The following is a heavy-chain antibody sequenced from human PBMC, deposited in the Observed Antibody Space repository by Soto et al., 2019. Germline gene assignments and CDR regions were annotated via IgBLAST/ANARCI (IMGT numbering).Heavy chain of an antibody. CDR2: TDYSGNT. CDR1: SDSISSYY. V-gene: IGHV4-59*08. J-gene: IGHJ4*02. Sequence: QVQLQESGPGLVRPSETLSLTCTVSSDSISSYYWIWLRQSPGTGLEWIGSTDYSGNTNYNPSLKSRVTISGDTSKNQFSLRLSSVTAADTAVYYCARAVGDPLYYLDYWGQGTLVTVSS. D-gene: IGHD6-19*01. CDR3: ARAVGDPLYYLDY.